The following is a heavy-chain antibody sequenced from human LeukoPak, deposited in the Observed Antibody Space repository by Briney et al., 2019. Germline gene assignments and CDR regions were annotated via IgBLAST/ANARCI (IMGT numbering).Heavy chain of an antibody. CDR2: INHSGST. V-gene: IGHV4-34*01. Sequence: PSETLSLTCAVYGGSSSGYYWSWIRQPPGKGLEWIGEINHSGSTNYNPSLKSRVTISVDTSKNQFSLKLSSVTAADTAVYYCARGSGYSYVDAFDIWGQGTMVTVSS. CDR3: ARGSGYSYVDAFDI. D-gene: IGHD5-18*01. CDR1: GGSSSGYY. J-gene: IGHJ3*02.